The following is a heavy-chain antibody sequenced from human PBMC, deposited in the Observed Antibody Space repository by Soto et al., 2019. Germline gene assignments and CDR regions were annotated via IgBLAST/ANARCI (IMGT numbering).Heavy chain of an antibody. Sequence: EVQLVESGGGLVKPGGSLRLSCAASGFTFSSYSMNWVRQAPGKALECVSSISSSSSYIYYADSVKGRFTISRDNAKNSLYLQMNSLRAEDTAVYYCARDLYSSSARYFDYWGQGTLVTVSS. CDR2: ISSSSSYI. CDR3: ARDLYSSSARYFDY. V-gene: IGHV3-21*01. J-gene: IGHJ4*02. D-gene: IGHD6-6*01. CDR1: GFTFSSYS.